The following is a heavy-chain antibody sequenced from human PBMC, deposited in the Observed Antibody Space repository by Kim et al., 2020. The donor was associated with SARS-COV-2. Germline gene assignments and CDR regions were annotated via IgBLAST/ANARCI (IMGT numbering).Heavy chain of an antibody. CDR3: TTDRWELLNHENDY. Sequence: GGSLRLSCAASGFTFSNAWMSWVRQAPGKGLEWVGRIKSKTDGGTTDYAAPVKGRFTISRDDSKNTLYLQMNSLKTEDTAVYYCTTDRWELLNHENDYWGQGTLVTVSS. CDR2: IKSKTDGGTT. V-gene: IGHV3-15*01. D-gene: IGHD1-26*01. J-gene: IGHJ4*02. CDR1: GFTFSNAW.